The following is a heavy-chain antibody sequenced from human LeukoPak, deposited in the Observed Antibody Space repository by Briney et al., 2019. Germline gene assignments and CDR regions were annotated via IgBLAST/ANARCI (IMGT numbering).Heavy chain of an antibody. V-gene: IGHV3-9*01. D-gene: IGHD5-18*01. J-gene: IGHJ4*02. CDR3: AKASGIQLWLPLDY. CDR2: ISWNSGSI. Sequence: GRSLRLSCAASGFTFDDYAMHWVRQAPGKGLEWVSGISWNSGSIGYADSVKGRFTISRDNAKNSLYLQMNSLRAEDTAVYYCAKASGIQLWLPLDYWGQGTLVTVSS. CDR1: GFTFDDYA.